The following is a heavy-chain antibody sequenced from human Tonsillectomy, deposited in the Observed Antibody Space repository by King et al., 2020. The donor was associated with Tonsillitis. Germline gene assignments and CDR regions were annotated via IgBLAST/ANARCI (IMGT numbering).Heavy chain of an antibody. CDR3: AKGARSTLTTPVFDY. J-gene: IGHJ4*02. D-gene: IGHD4-11*01. V-gene: IGHV3-9*01. Sequence: QLVQSGGGLVQPGRSLRLSCTASGFTFDDYAMHWVRQAPGKGLEWVAGINWNSDKIDYADSVKGRFTISRDNAKNSLYLQMNRLRGEETAFFYCAKGARSTLTTPVFDYWGQGTLVTVSS. CDR2: INWNSDKI. CDR1: GFTFDDYA.